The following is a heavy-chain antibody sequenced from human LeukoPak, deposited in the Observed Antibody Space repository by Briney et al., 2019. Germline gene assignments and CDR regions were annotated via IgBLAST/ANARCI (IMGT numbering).Heavy chain of an antibody. D-gene: IGHD2-15*01. J-gene: IGHJ3*02. V-gene: IGHV4-61*02. CDR3: ASYCSGGSCYSGAFDI. Sequence: SETLSLTCTVSGGSISSSSYYWSWIRQPAGKGLEWIGRIYTSGSTNYNPSLKSRVTMSVDTSKNQFSLKLSSVTAADTAVYYCASYCSGGSCYSGAFDIWGQGTMVTVSS. CDR2: IYTSGST. CDR1: GGSISSSSYY.